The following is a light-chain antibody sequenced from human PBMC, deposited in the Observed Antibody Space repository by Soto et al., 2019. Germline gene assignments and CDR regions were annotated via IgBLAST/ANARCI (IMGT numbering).Light chain of an antibody. Sequence: QSALTQPASVSGSPGQSITISCTGTSSDVGGYNYVFWYQQHPGKAPKLMIYEVSNRPSGVSNRFSGSKSGNTASLTISGLHAEDEADYYCSSYTSSSTWVFGGGTKLTVL. CDR2: EVS. CDR3: SSYTSSSTWV. V-gene: IGLV2-14*01. J-gene: IGLJ3*02. CDR1: SSDVGGYNY.